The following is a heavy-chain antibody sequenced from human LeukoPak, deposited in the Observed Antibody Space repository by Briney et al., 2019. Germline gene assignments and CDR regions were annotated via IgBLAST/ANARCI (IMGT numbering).Heavy chain of an antibody. CDR3: ARALDDSSGYYFDY. CDR2: MNPNSGAT. D-gene: IGHD3-22*01. CDR1: GYTFTSYD. J-gene: IGHJ4*02. V-gene: IGHV1-8*01. Sequence: ASVKVSCKASGYTFTSYDINWLRQATGQGPEWMGWMNPNSGATGYAQKFQGRVTITADESTSTAYMELSSLRSEDTAVYYCARALDDSSGYYFDYWGQGTLVTVSS.